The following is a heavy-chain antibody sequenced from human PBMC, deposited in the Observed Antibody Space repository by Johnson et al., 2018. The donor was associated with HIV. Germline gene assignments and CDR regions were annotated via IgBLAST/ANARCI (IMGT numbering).Heavy chain of an antibody. CDR1: GFAVSSNY. CDR3: ARDVYSYEDAFDS. V-gene: IGHV3-11*04. J-gene: IGHJ3*02. CDR2: ISSSGSTI. D-gene: IGHD5-18*01. Sequence: QVQLVESGGGVVQPGRSLRLSCGVSGFAVSSNYMSWVRQAPGKGLEWVSYISSSGSTIYYADSVKGRFTISRDNAKNSLYLQMNSLRAEDTAVYYCARDVYSYEDAFDSWGQGTMVTVSS.